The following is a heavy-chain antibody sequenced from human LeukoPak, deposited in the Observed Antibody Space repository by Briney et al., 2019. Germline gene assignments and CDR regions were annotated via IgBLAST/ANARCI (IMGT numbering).Heavy chain of an antibody. J-gene: IGHJ4*02. CDR2: ITTSDGNT. Sequence: GGSLRLSCAASGFTFSSYTMSWVRPAPGKGLEWVSTITTSDGNTYYADSVKGRFTVSRDNSKNTLYLQMNSLRAEDTAVYYCAKDGGLWVSAHWGDSWGRGTLVTVSS. CDR3: AKDGGLWVSAHWGDS. CDR1: GFTFSSYT. V-gene: IGHV3-23*01. D-gene: IGHD7-27*01.